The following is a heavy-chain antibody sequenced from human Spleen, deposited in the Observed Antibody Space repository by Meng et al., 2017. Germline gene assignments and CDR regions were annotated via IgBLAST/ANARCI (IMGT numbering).Heavy chain of an antibody. D-gene: IGHD2-21*02. CDR2: IKTRSEAGTT. CDR1: GFTFSNAL. Sequence: GESLKISCAASGFTFSNALMSWVRQAPGKGLEWVGRIKTRSEAGTTEYAAPVKGRFTTSRDDSKNTLYLQMNSLKTEDTAVYYCSTVSSCGGDCYPQGGDYWGQGTLVTVSS. J-gene: IGHJ4*02. CDR3: STVSSCGGDCYPQGGDY. V-gene: IGHV3-15*01.